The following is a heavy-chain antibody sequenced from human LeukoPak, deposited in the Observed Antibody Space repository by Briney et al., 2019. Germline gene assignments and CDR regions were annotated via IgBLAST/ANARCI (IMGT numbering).Heavy chain of an antibody. J-gene: IGHJ4*02. CDR2: IYSSGST. V-gene: IGHV4-61*01. CDR3: ASTKRGDILTGYFADY. CDR1: GGSISSSSYY. D-gene: IGHD3-9*01. Sequence: SETLSLTCTVSGGSISSSSYYWSWIRQPPGKGLEWIGYIYSSGSTNYNPSLKSRDTISVDTSKNQFSLKLSSVTAADTAVYYCASTKRGDILTGYFADYWGQGTLVTVSS.